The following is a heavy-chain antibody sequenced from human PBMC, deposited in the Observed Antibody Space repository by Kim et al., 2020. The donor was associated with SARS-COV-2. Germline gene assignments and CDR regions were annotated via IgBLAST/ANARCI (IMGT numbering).Heavy chain of an antibody. CDR3: ARVRNSSGWSADY. Sequence: YNPSLKSRVTISVDTSKNQFSLKLSSVTAADTAVYYCARVRNSSGWSADYWGQGTLVTVSS. J-gene: IGHJ4*02. V-gene: IGHV4-34*01. D-gene: IGHD6-19*01.